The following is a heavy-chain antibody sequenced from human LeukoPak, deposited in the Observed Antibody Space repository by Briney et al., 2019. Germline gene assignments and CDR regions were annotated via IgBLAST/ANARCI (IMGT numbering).Heavy chain of an antibody. CDR2: INDSGRI. CDR1: GGSFSGYY. CDR3: ARGQPGDFDY. J-gene: IGHJ4*02. Sequence: SETLSLTCAVYGGSFSGYYWSWIRQPPGKGLEWIGEINDSGRINYNPSLKSRVTISLDTSKNQFSLKLSSVTAADTAVYYCARGQPGDFDYWGQGTLVTVSS. V-gene: IGHV4-34*01. D-gene: IGHD1-14*01.